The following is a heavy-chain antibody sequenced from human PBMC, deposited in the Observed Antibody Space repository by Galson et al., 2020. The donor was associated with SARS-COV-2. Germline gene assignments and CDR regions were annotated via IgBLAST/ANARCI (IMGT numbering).Heavy chain of an antibody. CDR1: GGSFSGYY. CDR2: INHSGST. Sequence: SETLSLTCAVYGGSFSGYYWSWIRQPPGKGLEWIGEINHSGSTNYNPSLKSRVTISVDTSKNQFSLKLSSVTAADTAVYYCARDIGVGYHYGIDVWGQVTTVTVSS. D-gene: IGHD3-10*01. CDR3: ARDIGVGYHYGIDV. V-gene: IGHV4-34*01. J-gene: IGHJ6*02.